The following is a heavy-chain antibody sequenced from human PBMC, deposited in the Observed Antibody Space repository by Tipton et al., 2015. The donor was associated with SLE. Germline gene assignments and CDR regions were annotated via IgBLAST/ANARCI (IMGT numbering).Heavy chain of an antibody. V-gene: IGHV4-39*07. Sequence: TLSLTCTVSGDSVSTSNHYWGWIRQSPGQGLDWIGNFFYRGSTYYNPSLKSRVTISTDTSKNQFSLRLSSVTAADTAVYYCARVTSYDFWSGSLPGYFDYWGQGTLVTVSS. D-gene: IGHD3-3*01. J-gene: IGHJ4*02. CDR1: GDSVSTSNHY. CDR2: FFYRGST. CDR3: ARVTSYDFWSGSLPGYFDY.